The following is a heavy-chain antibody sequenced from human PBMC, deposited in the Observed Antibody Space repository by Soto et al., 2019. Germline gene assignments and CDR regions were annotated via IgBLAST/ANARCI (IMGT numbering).Heavy chain of an antibody. CDR2: ISSSSSYI. D-gene: IGHD3-10*01. CDR3: AREHYSYYGSGSYYNSWFDP. CDR1: GFTFSSYS. V-gene: IGHV3-21*01. J-gene: IGHJ5*02. Sequence: GGSLRLSCAASGFTFSSYSMNWVRQAPGKGLEWVSSISSSSSYIYYADSVKGRFTISRDNAKNSLYLQMNSLRTEDTAVYYCAREHYSYYGSGSYYNSWFDPWGQGTLVTVSS.